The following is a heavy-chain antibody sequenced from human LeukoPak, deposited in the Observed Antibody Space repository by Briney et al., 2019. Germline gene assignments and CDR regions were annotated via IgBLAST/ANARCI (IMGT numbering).Heavy chain of an antibody. CDR3: ARDDGLLWQDAFDI. V-gene: IGHV1-18*01. D-gene: IGHD3-10*01. Sequence: ASLKVSCKASGYTFTSYGISWVRQAPGQGLEWMGWISAYNGNTNYAQKLQGRVTMTTDTSTSTAYMELRSLRSDDTAVYYCARDDGLLWQDAFDIWGQGTMVTVSS. J-gene: IGHJ3*02. CDR1: GYTFTSYG. CDR2: ISAYNGNT.